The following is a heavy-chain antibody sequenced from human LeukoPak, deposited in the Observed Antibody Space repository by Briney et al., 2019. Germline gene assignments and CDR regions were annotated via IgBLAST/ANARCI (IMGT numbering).Heavy chain of an antibody. CDR1: GYTFTSYD. CDR2: MNPNSGNT. D-gene: IGHD5-12*01. Sequence: GASVKVSCKASGYTFTSYDINWVRQATGHGLEWMGWMNPNSGNTGYAQKFQGRVTMTRNTSISTAYMELSSLRSEDTAVYYCARGLGWLRGPHNWFDPWGQGTLVTVSS. J-gene: IGHJ5*02. V-gene: IGHV1-8*01. CDR3: ARGLGWLRGPHNWFDP.